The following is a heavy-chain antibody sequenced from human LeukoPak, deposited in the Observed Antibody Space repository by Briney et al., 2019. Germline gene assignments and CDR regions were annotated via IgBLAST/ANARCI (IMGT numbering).Heavy chain of an antibody. CDR1: GYTFTGYY. Sequence: ALVKVSCKASGYTFTGYYMQWVRQAPGQGLEWMGRINPNSGGTNYAQKFQGRVTMTRDTSISTAYMELSRLRSDDTAVYYCARYGPHITIFGVVNGWFDPWGQGTLVTVSS. CDR3: ARYGPHITIFGVVNGWFDP. V-gene: IGHV1-2*06. D-gene: IGHD3-3*01. J-gene: IGHJ5*02. CDR2: INPNSGGT.